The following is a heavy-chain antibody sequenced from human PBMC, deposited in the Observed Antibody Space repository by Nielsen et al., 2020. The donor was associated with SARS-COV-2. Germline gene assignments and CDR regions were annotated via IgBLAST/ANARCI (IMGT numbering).Heavy chain of an antibody. D-gene: IGHD3-9*01. J-gene: IGHJ4*02. CDR2: MYPDDSDI. CDR3: ARHQADEAMGYFDL. V-gene: IGHV5-51*01. Sequence: GESLKISCKASGYSFRNYWIAWVRQMPGKGLEWMGIMYPDDSDIRYSPSFEGQVIISADKSSSTAYLQWGSLRASDTAMYYCARHQADEAMGYFDLWGQGTPVTVHS. CDR1: GYSFRNYW.